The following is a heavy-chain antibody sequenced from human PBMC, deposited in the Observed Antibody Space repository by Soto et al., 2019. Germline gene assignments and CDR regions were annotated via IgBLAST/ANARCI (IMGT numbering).Heavy chain of an antibody. J-gene: IGHJ4*02. V-gene: IGHV3-33*01. CDR1: GFTFSSYG. Sequence: QVRLVESGGGVVQPGRSLRLSCAASGFTFSSYGMHWVRQAPGKGLEWVAVIWYDGSNKYYADSVKGRFTISRDNSKNTLYLQMNSLRAEDTAVYYCARDRYSGYDWVGTDYWGQGTLVTVSS. CDR3: ARDRYSGYDWVGTDY. D-gene: IGHD5-12*01. CDR2: IWYDGSNK.